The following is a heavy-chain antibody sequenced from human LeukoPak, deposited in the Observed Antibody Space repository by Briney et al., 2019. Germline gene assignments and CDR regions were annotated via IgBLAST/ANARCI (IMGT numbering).Heavy chain of an antibody. CDR1: GGSISSYY. CDR3: ARGSLPHYYGSGSESSSDY. D-gene: IGHD3-10*01. Sequence: KPSETLSLTCTVSGGSISSYYWSWIRQPPGKGLEWIGYIYYSGSTNYNPSLKSRVTISVDTSKNQFSLKLSSVTAADTAVYYCARGSLPHYYGSGSESSSDYWGQGTLVTVSS. V-gene: IGHV4-59*01. J-gene: IGHJ4*02. CDR2: IYYSGST.